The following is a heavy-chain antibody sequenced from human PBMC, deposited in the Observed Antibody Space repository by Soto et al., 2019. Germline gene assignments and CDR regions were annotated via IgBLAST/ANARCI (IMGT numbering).Heavy chain of an antibody. CDR1: GGSISSGDYY. CDR2: IYYSGST. Sequence: SETLSLTCTVSGGSISSGDYYWGWIRQPPGKGLEWIGSIYYSGSTYYNPSLKSRVTISVDTSKNQFSLKLSSVTAADTAVYYCATLYLVNWDYVNWFDPWGQGTLVTVSS. D-gene: IGHD1-7*01. V-gene: IGHV4-39*01. CDR3: ATLYLVNWDYVNWFDP. J-gene: IGHJ5*02.